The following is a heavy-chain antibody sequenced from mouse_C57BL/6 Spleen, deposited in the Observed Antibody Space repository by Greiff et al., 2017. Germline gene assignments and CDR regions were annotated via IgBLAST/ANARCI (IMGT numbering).Heavy chain of an antibody. Sequence: QVQLQQPGTELVKPGASVKLSCKASGYTFTSYWMHWVKQRPGQGLEWVGNITPSNGGTNYNEKFKSKATLPVDKSSSTAYMQLSSLTSEDSAVYYWAREDGSSHEGFVYWGQGTLVTVSA. D-gene: IGHD1-1*01. CDR3: AREDGSSHEGFVY. J-gene: IGHJ3*01. CDR2: ITPSNGGT. CDR1: GYTFTSYW. V-gene: IGHV1-53*01.